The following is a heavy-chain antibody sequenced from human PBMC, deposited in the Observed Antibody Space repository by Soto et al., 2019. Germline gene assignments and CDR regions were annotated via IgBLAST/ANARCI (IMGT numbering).Heavy chain of an antibody. CDR3: ARGLYCSSTSCYRYSDAFDI. CDR1: GYTFTSYA. Sequence: ASVKVSCKASGYTFTSYAMHWVRQAPGQRLEWMGWINAGNGNTKYSQKFQGRVTITRDTSASTAYMELSSLRSEDTAVYYCARGLYCSSTSCYRYSDAFDIWGKGTMVTVSS. CDR2: INAGNGNT. J-gene: IGHJ3*02. D-gene: IGHD2-2*02. V-gene: IGHV1-3*01.